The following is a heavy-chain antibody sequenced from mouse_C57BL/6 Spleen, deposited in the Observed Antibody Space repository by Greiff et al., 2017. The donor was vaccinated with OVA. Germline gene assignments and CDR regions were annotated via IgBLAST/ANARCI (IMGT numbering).Heavy chain of an antibody. CDR3: ARSHYGVFDD. CDR2: INPGSGGT. Sequence: VQLQQSGAELVRPGTSVKVSCKASGYAFTNYLIEWVKQRPGQGLEWIGVINPGSGGTNYNEKFKGKATLTADKSSSTAYMQLSSLTSEDSAVYFCARSHYGVFDDWGQGTTLTVSS. V-gene: IGHV1-54*01. CDR1: GYAFTNYL. J-gene: IGHJ2*01. D-gene: IGHD1-1*01.